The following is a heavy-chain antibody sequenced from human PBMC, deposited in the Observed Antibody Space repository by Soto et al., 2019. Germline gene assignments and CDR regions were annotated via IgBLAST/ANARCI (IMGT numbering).Heavy chain of an antibody. Sequence: ASEALSLTCTVSGGSISSSSYYLGWVRPPPGKGLEWIGSIYYSGSTYYNPSLKSRVTISVDTSKNQFSLKLSSVTAADTAVYYCAGGGSIVVATRRLMDVWGKGTTVTVSS. CDR3: AGGGSIVVATRRLMDV. V-gene: IGHV4-39*01. CDR1: GGSISSSSYY. CDR2: IYYSGST. J-gene: IGHJ6*03. D-gene: IGHD3-22*01.